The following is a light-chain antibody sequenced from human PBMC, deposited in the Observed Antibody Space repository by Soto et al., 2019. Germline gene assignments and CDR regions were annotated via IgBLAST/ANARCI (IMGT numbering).Light chain of an antibody. Sequence: QSALTQPASVSGSPGQSITISCTGTSGDVGGYNYVSWYQQHPGKVPKLMIYEVSNRPSGVSNRFSGSKSGNTASLTISGLQAEDEADYYCSSYASPVFGGGTKVTVL. CDR3: SSYASPV. CDR2: EVS. J-gene: IGLJ2*01. CDR1: SGDVGGYNY. V-gene: IGLV2-14*01.